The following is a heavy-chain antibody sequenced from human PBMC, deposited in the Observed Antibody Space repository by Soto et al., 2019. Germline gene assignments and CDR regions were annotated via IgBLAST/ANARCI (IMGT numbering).Heavy chain of an antibody. J-gene: IGHJ3*02. CDR1: GFSLSNARMG. CDR3: ARLMTTVTTSKRFYAFDI. Sequence: QVTLKESGPVLVNPTETLTLTCTVSGFSLSNARMGVSWIRQPPGKALEWLAHIFSNDEKSYSTSLKSRLTISKDTSKSQVVLTMTNMDPVDTATYYCARLMTTVTTSKRFYAFDIWGQGTMVTVSS. D-gene: IGHD4-17*01. V-gene: IGHV2-26*01. CDR2: IFSNDEK.